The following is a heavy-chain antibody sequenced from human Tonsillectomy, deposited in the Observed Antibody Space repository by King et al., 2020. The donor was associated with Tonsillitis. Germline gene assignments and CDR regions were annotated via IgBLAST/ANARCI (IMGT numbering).Heavy chain of an antibody. CDR3: AKSYYDSSGYYYGGEDWFDP. D-gene: IGHD3-22*01. V-gene: IGHV3-30*18. Sequence: VQLVESGGGVVQPGWSLRLSCAASGFTFSSYGMHWVRQAPGKGLEWVAVISYDGSNKYYADSVKGRFTISRDNSKNTLYLQMNSLRAEDTAVYYCAKSYYDSSGYYYGGEDWFDPWGQGTLVTVSS. CDR2: ISYDGSNK. CDR1: GFTFSSYG. J-gene: IGHJ5*02.